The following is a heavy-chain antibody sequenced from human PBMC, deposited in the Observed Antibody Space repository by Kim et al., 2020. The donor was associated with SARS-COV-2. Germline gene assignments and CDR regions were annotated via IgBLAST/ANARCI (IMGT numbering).Heavy chain of an antibody. Sequence: SETYSVASLSARLTISRDNAKAKMYLEINTLRTEDTAVYYCASNSDYRFDYWGQGTLVTVSS. D-gene: IGHD3-16*01. CDR2: SET. CDR3: ASNSDYRFDY. V-gene: IGHV3-7*01. J-gene: IGHJ4*02.